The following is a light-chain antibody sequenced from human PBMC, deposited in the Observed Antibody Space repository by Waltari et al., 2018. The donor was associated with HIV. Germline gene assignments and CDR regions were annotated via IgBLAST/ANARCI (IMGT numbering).Light chain of an antibody. J-gene: IGLJ1*01. CDR2: DVT. V-gene: IGLV2-11*01. CDR3: CSYAGSKTYV. CDR1: SSDVGGSNS. Sequence: QSALTQTRSVSGSPGQSVTISCTGTSSDVGGSNSVSWYQQHPGKAPKLIIYDVTKRPSGVPDRFTGSKSGDTASLTMSGLQAEDEADYYCCSYAGSKTYVFGTGTKVTVL.